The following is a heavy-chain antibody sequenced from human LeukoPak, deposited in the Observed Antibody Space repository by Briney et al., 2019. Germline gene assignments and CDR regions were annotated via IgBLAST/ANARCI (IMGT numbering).Heavy chain of an antibody. CDR3: AKDRIVLTVYAFDS. D-gene: IGHD2-8*01. CDR1: GFTFIKYA. Sequence: GGSLRLSCAASGFTFIKYAMNWVRQLPGKGLEWVSVISGSGATSSYADSVQGRFTISIDNSKNTVYLQMNSLRPEDTAVYYCAKDRIVLTVYAFDSWGQGSLVTVSS. CDR2: ISGSGATS. V-gene: IGHV3-23*01. J-gene: IGHJ4*02.